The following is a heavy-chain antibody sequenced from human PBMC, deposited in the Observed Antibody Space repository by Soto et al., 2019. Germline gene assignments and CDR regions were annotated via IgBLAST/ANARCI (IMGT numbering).Heavy chain of an antibody. CDR2: IYYSGST. Sequence: LSLTCTVSGGSVSSGSYYWSWIRQPPGKGLEWIGYIYYSGSTNYNPSLKSRVTISVDTSKSQFSLKLSSVTAADTAVYYCASQSSTSWNWFDPWGQGTLVNVSS. CDR1: GGSVSSGSYY. CDR3: ASQSSTSWNWFDP. D-gene: IGHD2-2*01. J-gene: IGHJ5*02. V-gene: IGHV4-61*01.